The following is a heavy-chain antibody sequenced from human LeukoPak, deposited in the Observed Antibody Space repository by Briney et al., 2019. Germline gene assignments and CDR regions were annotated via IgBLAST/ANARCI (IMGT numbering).Heavy chain of an antibody. CDR1: GFTFSSYA. Sequence: PGGSLRLSCAASGFTFSSYAMSWVRQAPGKGLEWVSAISSSGGSTYYADSVKGRFTISRDNSKNTLYLQMNSLRAEDTAVYYCAKLRIVRNYFDYWGQGTLVTVSS. CDR2: ISSSGGST. CDR3: AKLRIVRNYFDY. V-gene: IGHV3-23*01. D-gene: IGHD3-22*01. J-gene: IGHJ4*02.